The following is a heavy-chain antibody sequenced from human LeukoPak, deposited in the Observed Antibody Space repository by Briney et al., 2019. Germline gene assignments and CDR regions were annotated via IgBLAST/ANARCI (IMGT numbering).Heavy chain of an antibody. CDR1: GGPFSGYY. J-gene: IGHJ5*02. D-gene: IGHD5-18*01. CDR3: ARGIQLWLNWFDP. CDR2: INHSGST. V-gene: IGHV4-34*01. Sequence: SETLSPTCAVYGGPFSGYYWSWIRQPPGKGLEWIGEINHSGSTNYNPSLKSRVTISVDTSKNQFSLKLSSVTAADTAVYYCARGIQLWLNWFDPWGQGTLVTVSS.